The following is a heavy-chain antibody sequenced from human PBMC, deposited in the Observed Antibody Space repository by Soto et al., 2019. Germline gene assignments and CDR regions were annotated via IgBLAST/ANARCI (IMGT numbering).Heavy chain of an antibody. CDR3: AREGVYCSGGSCSKTFDF. J-gene: IGHJ4*02. CDR1: GGTFSSYA. Sequence: VPLVQSGAEVKKPGSSVKVSCKASGGTFSSYAISWVRQAPGQGLEWMGGIIPIFGTANYAQKFQGRVTITADESTSTAYMELSSLRSEDTAVYYCAREGVYCSGGSCSKTFDFWGQGTLVTVSS. D-gene: IGHD2-15*01. V-gene: IGHV1-69*01. CDR2: IIPIFGTA.